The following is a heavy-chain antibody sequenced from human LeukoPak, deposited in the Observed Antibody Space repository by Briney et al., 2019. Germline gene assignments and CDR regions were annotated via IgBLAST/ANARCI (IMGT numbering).Heavy chain of an antibody. CDR1: GYTFTDYY. V-gene: IGHV1-2*02. D-gene: IGHD1-26*01. CDR2: INPNSGVT. CDR3: ARVRVGATSAFDI. J-gene: IGHJ3*02. Sequence: ASVKVSCKASGYTFTDYYMHWVRQAPGQGLEWMGWINPNSGVTNYAQKFQGRVTMTRDTSISTAYMELSRLRSDDTAVYYCARVRVGATSAFDIWGQGTMVTVSS.